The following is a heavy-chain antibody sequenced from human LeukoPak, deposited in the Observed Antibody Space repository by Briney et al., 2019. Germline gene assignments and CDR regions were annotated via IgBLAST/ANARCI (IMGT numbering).Heavy chain of an antibody. Sequence: GGSLRLSCAASGFTFSNYGMHWVRQAPGKGLEWVAIIWYDGSNKYYADSVKGRFTISRDNSENTLYLQMNSLRADDTAVYYCATARSYTNSCFFESWGQGSLVSVSS. D-gene: IGHD6-13*01. J-gene: IGHJ4*02. CDR1: GFTFSNYG. V-gene: IGHV3-33*01. CDR3: ATARSYTNSCFFES. CDR2: IWYDGSNK.